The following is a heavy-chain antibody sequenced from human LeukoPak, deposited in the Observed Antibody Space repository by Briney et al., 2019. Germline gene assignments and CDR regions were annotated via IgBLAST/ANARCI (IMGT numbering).Heavy chain of an antibody. CDR2: IIPIFGTA. D-gene: IGHD2-2*01. CDR1: GGTFSSCA. V-gene: IGHV1-69*13. Sequence: ASVNVSCKASGGTFSSCAISWVRQAPGHRLEWMGGIIPIFGTANYAQQFQGRVTITADESTSTAYMELSSLRSEDTAVYYCAREVQVVPAATHYYYYYMDVWGKGTTVTVSS. CDR3: AREVQVVPAATHYYYYYMDV. J-gene: IGHJ6*03.